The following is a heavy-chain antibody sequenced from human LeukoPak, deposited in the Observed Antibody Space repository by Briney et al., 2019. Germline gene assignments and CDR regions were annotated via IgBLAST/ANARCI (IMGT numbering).Heavy chain of an antibody. CDR2: NSAYNGNT. D-gene: IGHD2-2*01. J-gene: IGHJ4*02. V-gene: IGHV1-18*01. Sequence: ASVKVSCKASGYTFTSYGISWVRQAPGQGLEWMGWNSAYNGNTNYAQKLQGRVTMTTDTSTSTAYMELRSLRSDDTAVYYCARDSPIVVVPAATLFDYWGQGTLVTVSS. CDR1: GYTFTSYG. CDR3: ARDSPIVVVPAATLFDY.